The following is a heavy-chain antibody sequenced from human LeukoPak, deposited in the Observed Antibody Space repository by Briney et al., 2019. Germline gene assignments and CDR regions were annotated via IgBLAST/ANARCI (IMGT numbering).Heavy chain of an antibody. CDR3: ARVRVRGVIDY. Sequence: PGGSLRLSCAASGFTFSSYSMNWVRQAPGKGLEWVSYISSSSTIYYADSVKGRFTISRDNAKNSLYLQMNSLRAEDTAVYYCARVRVRGVIDYWGQGTLVTVS. CDR2: ISSSSTI. J-gene: IGHJ4*02. CDR1: GFTFSSYS. V-gene: IGHV3-48*04. D-gene: IGHD3-10*01.